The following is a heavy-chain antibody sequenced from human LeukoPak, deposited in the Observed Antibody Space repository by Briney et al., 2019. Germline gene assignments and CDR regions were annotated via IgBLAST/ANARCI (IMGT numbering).Heavy chain of an antibody. CDR3: ARVGYYESSGYYEY. CDR2: INPNSGGT. V-gene: IGHV1-2*06. CDR1: GYTLTDYY. Sequence: GASVTVSCKASGYTLTDYYMHWVRQAPGQGLEWMGRINPNSGGTNYAQEFQGRVTMTRDTSISTVYMELSRLRSDDTAVYYCARVGYYESSGYYEYWGQGTLVTVSS. J-gene: IGHJ4*02. D-gene: IGHD3-22*01.